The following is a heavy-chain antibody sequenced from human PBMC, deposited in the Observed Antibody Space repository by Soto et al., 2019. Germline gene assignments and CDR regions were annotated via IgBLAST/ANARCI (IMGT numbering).Heavy chain of an antibody. CDR1: GGSISSGGYY. D-gene: IGHD6-13*01. V-gene: IGHV4-31*03. Sequence: SETLSLTCTVSGGSISSGGYYWSWIRQHPGKGLEWIGYIYYSGSTYYNPSLKSRVTISVDTSKNQFSLKLSSVTAADTAVYYCARGWTAAAGFYYYYYGMDVWGQGTTVTVSS. CDR2: IYYSGST. CDR3: ARGWTAAAGFYYYYYGMDV. J-gene: IGHJ6*02.